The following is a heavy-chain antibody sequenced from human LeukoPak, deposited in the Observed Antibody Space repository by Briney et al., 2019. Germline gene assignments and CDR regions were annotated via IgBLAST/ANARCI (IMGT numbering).Heavy chain of an antibody. V-gene: IGHV3-30*02. D-gene: IGHD1-26*01. CDR1: GFTFSNYG. J-gene: IGHJ3*02. CDR2: IRYDGSEK. Sequence: GGSLRLSCAVSGFTFSNYGIHWVRQAPGKGLEWVAFIRYDGSEKYYVDSVKGRFSISRDNAKNLVYLQMNSLRAEDTAVDYCARDWDVDIWGQGTMVTVSS. CDR3: ARDWDVDI.